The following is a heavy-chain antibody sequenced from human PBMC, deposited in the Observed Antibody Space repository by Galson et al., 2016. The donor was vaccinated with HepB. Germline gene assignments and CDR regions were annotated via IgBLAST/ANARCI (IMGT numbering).Heavy chain of an antibody. CDR1: GYIFTDYF. Sequence: SVKVSCKASGYIFTDYFMHWVRQAPGQGHEWVGQISHTGDTTRYAQKFQGRVTLTRDTSANTVYMDLSSLRSEDTAVYYCAREGSSLKNFDYWGQGTLVTVS. J-gene: IGHJ4*02. CDR3: AREGSSLKNFDY. CDR2: ISHTGDTT. D-gene: IGHD6-6*01. V-gene: IGHV1-46*01.